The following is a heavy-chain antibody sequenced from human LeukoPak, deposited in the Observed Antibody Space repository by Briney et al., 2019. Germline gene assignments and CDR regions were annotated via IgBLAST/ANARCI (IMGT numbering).Heavy chain of an antibody. Sequence: ETLSLTCAVYGGSFSGYYWSWIRRSPGKGLEWVSGIIPSGHTTYYADSVRGRFTISRDNSRNTLYLQMNSLRAEDTAVYYCAKDDRWLQFCCWGQGTLVTVSA. J-gene: IGHJ4*02. CDR3: AKDDRWLQFCC. CDR1: GGSFSGYY. V-gene: IGHV3-23*01. CDR2: IIPSGHTT. D-gene: IGHD5-24*01.